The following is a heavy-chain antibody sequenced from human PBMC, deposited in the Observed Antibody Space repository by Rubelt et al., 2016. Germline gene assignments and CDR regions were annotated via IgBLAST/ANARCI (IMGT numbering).Heavy chain of an antibody. CDR3: ARRGIAAGETYYYYYMDV. CDR1: GGSISSSSYY. D-gene: IGHD6-13*01. J-gene: IGHJ6*03. CDR2: IYYSGST. Sequence: QLQLQESGPGLVKPSETLSLTCTVSGGSISSSSYYWGWIRQPPGKGLEWIGSIYYSGSTYYNPSLKSRVTISVDTSENQFSLKLSSVTADDTAVYYCARRGIAAGETYYYYYMDVWGKGTTVTVSS. V-gene: IGHV4-39*01.